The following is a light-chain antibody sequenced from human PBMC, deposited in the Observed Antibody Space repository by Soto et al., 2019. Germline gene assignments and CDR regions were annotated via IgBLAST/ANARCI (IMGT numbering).Light chain of an antibody. CDR2: GTS. CDR3: QQYGSSPWT. Sequence: EIVLTQSPGTLSLSPGERATLPCRASQSVSSSYLAWYQQKPGQAPRLLMYGTSSRATGIPDRFSGSGSGTDFTLTISRLEPEDFAVYYCQQYGSSPWTFGKGTKV. V-gene: IGKV3-20*01. CDR1: QSVSSSY. J-gene: IGKJ1*01.